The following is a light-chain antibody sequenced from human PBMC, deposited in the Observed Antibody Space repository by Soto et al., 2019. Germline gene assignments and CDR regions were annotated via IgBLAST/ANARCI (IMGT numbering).Light chain of an antibody. V-gene: IGLV2-14*01. Sequence: QSPLTQPASVSGSPGQSITISCTGSSSDIGAYNYVSWYRQVPGKAPKLMINDVNNRPSGVSSRFSGSKSGNTASLTISGLQAEDEADYYCASYTSHTTLIFGGGTKLTVL. J-gene: IGLJ2*01. CDR1: SSDIGAYNY. CDR2: DVN. CDR3: ASYTSHTTLI.